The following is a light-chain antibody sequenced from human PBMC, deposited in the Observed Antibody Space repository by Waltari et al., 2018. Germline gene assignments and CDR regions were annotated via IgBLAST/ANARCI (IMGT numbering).Light chain of an antibody. CDR1: QDIRSW. V-gene: IGKV1-5*03. CDR2: RAS. Sequence: DIQMTQSPSTLSASVGDRVTITCRASQDIRSWLAWYQQKPGKPPKLLIYRASNLETGVPSRFSASGSGTHFTLTINSLQPDDFASYYCQQYDASFSATFGQGTKLEVK. J-gene: IGKJ2*01. CDR3: QQYDASFSAT.